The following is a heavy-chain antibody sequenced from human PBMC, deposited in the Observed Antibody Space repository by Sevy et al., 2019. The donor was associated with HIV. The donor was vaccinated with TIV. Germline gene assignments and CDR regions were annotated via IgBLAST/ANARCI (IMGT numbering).Heavy chain of an antibody. V-gene: IGHV3-7*01. CDR1: GFTFSTYW. D-gene: IGHD3-16*01. J-gene: IGHJ4*02. Sequence: GGSLRLSCTASGFTFSTYWMTWVRQAPGKGLEWGANIKQDGSEKYYVDSVKGRFTISRDNAKNSLYLQMNSLRAEDTAVYYCARDWGSVHWGQGTLVTVSS. CDR2: IKQDGSEK. CDR3: ARDWGSVH.